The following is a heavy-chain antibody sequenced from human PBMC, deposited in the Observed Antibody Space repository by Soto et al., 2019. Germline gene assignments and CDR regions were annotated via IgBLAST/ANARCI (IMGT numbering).Heavy chain of an antibody. CDR2: ISGSGGST. V-gene: IGHV3-23*01. CDR3: AKDYGFAGITIFGVAMDV. J-gene: IGHJ6*02. Sequence: PGGSLRLSCAASGFTFSSYAMSWVRQAPGKGLEWVSAISGSGGSTYYADSVKGRFTISRDNSKNTLYLQMNSLRAEDTAVYYCAKDYGFAGITIFGVAMDVWGQGTTVTVSS. CDR1: GFTFSSYA. D-gene: IGHD3-3*01.